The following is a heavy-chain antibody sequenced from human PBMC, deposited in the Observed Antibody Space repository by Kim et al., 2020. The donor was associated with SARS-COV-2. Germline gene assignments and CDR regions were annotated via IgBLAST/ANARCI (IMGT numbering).Heavy chain of an antibody. Sequence: SETLSLTCTVSGGSISSGGYYWSWIRQHPGKGLEWIGYIYYSGSTYYNPSLKSRVTISVDTSKNQFSLKLSSVTAADTAVYYCAREGHSSSWLDRGGSRFFDYWGQGTLVTVSS. CDR1: GGSISSGGYY. V-gene: IGHV4-31*03. CDR3: AREGHSSSWLDRGGSRFFDY. D-gene: IGHD6-13*01. J-gene: IGHJ4*02. CDR2: IYYSGST.